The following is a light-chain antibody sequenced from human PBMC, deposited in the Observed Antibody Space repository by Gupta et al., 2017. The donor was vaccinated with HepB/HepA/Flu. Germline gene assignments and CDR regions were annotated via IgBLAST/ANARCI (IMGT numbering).Light chain of an antibody. Sequence: QSILTQPPSVSGAPGQRVTISCTGSSSNIGGGNDVHWYQPLPGTAPKLLIHNNNHRPSGVPERFSGSKSGTLASLAITGLQADDEADYYCQSYDIRLSVSVFGGGTKLTVL. CDR3: QSYDIRLSVSV. J-gene: IGLJ3*02. CDR1: SSNIGGGND. V-gene: IGLV1-40*01. CDR2: NNN.